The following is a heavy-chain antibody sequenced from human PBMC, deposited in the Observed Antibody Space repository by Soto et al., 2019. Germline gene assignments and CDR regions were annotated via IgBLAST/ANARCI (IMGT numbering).Heavy chain of an antibody. CDR3: ARDVSPLIAVAGIDY. V-gene: IGHV1-18*01. J-gene: IGHJ4*02. Sequence: ASVKVSCKASGYTFTSYGISWVRQAPGQGLEWMGWISAYNGNTNYAQKLQGRVTMTTDTSTSTAYMELRSLRSDDTAVYYCARDVSPLIAVAGIDYWGQGTLVTVSS. CDR1: GYTFTSYG. CDR2: ISAYNGNT. D-gene: IGHD6-19*01.